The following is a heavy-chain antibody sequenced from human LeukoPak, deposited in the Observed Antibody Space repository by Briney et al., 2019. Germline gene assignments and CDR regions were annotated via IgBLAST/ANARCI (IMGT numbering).Heavy chain of an antibody. J-gene: IGHJ4*02. CDR1: GGDINNNNYY. V-gene: IGHV4-39*01. CDR2: IYYSGST. Sequence: PSETLSLTCTVSGGDINNNNYYWSWIRQSPGTGLEWLGSIYYSGSTYYNPSLKSRVAISIDTSKNQFSLNLTSVTAADTAVYYCARRARDGFVDFWGQGTLVTVSS. CDR3: ARRARDGFVDF. D-gene: IGHD5-24*01.